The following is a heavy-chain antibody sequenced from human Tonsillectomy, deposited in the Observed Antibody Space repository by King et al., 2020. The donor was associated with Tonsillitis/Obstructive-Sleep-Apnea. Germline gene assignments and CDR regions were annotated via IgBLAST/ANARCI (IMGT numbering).Heavy chain of an antibody. Sequence: VQLVESGAEVKKPGSSVTVSCKASGGTFSSYAISWVRQAPGQGLEWMGGIIPIFGTANYAQKFQGRVTITADESTSTAYMELSSLRSEDTAVYYCARERGPDYGVWYYYMDVWGKGTTVTVSS. D-gene: IGHD4-17*01. CDR2: IIPIFGTA. CDR1: GGTFSSYA. J-gene: IGHJ6*03. CDR3: ARERGPDYGVWYYYMDV. V-gene: IGHV1-69*01.